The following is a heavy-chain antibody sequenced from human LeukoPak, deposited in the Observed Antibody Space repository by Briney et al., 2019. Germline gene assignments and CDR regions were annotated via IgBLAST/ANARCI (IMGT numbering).Heavy chain of an antibody. J-gene: IGHJ5*02. CDR3: ARSRAFNSGAFDP. Sequence: SETLSLSCTVSGASVSSASYWTWIRQPPGKGVEWIAHIYNGVNTNYNPSLKSRVTISVDTSKNQFSLRLNSVTAADTAVYYCARSRAFNSGAFDPWGQGSLVTVSS. V-gene: IGHV4-61*01. CDR2: IYNGVNT. D-gene: IGHD1-26*01. CDR1: GASVSSASY.